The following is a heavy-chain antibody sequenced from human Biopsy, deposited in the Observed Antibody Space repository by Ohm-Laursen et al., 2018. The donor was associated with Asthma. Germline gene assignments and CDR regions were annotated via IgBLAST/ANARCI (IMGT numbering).Heavy chain of an antibody. Sequence: GASVKVSCKASGYTFTSYYMHWVRQAPGQGLEWMGIINPSGGSTSYAQKFQGRVTMTRDTSTSTVYMELSSLRSEDTAVYYCARGYSGSDRIVYYYSGLEVWGQGTTVTVSS. CDR3: ARGYSGSDRIVYYYSGLEV. CDR2: INPSGGST. D-gene: IGHD5-12*01. J-gene: IGHJ6*02. CDR1: GYTFTSYY. V-gene: IGHV1-46*01.